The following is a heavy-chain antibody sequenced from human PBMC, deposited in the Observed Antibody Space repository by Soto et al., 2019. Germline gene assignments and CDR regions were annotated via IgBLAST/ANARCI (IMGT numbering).Heavy chain of an antibody. D-gene: IGHD4-17*01. V-gene: IGHV4-30-2*01. CDR2: IYHSGST. CDR1: GGSISSGGYS. CDR3: ARGSRVTTDY. J-gene: IGHJ4*02. Sequence: TLSLTCAVSGGSISSGGYSWSWIRQPPGKGLEWIGYIYHSGSTYYNPSLKSRVTISVDRSKNQFSLKLSSVTAADTAVYYCARGSRVTTDYWGQGTLVTVSS.